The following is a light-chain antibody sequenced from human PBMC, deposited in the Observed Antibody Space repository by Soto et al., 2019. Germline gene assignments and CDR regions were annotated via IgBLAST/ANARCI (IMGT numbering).Light chain of an antibody. Sequence: EIVLTQSPGTLSLSPGERANLSCRASQSVSSSYLAWYQQKPGQAPRLLIYGASSRATGIPDRFSGSGSGTDFTLTISRLEPEDFAVYYCQQYGSSPPYTFGQG. CDR2: GAS. J-gene: IGKJ2*01. V-gene: IGKV3-20*01. CDR1: QSVSSSY. CDR3: QQYGSSPPYT.